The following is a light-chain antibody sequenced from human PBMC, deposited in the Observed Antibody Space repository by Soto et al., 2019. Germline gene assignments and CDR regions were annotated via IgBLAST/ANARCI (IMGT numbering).Light chain of an antibody. V-gene: IGLV1-40*01. CDR3: SSYDSSLSVV. Sequence: QSVLTQPPSVSGAPGQRVTISCTGSSSNIGAGYDVHWYQQLPGTAPKLLIYGNSNRPSGVPDRFSGSKSGTSASLAITGLQAEEEADYYCSSYDSSLSVVFGGGTKLTVL. CDR2: GNS. J-gene: IGLJ2*01. CDR1: SSNIGAGYD.